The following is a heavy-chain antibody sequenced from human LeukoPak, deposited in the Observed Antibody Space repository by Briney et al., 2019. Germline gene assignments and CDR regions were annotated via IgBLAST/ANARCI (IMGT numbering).Heavy chain of an antibody. CDR2: VDFRSSNV. CDR3: ARGDSFDY. Sequence: GGSLRLPCAASGFTFSSYNMNWVRQAPGKGLEWVSSVDFRSSNVYYADSVKGRFTISRDNAKNPLYLQMNSLRAEDTAVYYCARGDSFDYWGQGTLVTVSS. J-gene: IGHJ4*02. V-gene: IGHV3-21*01. CDR1: GFTFSSYN.